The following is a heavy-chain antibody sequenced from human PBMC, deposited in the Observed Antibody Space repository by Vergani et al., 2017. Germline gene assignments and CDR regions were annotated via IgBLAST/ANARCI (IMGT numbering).Heavy chain of an antibody. CDR3: AKERPGDQVVYYYYGMDV. Sequence: QVQLVESGGGVVQPGRSLRLSCAASGFTFSSYGLHWFRQAPGRGLEWVAVISYDGSNKYYADSVKGRFTISRDNSKNTLYLQMNSLRAEDTAVYYCAKERPGDQVVYYYYGMDVWGQGTTVTVSS. CDR1: GFTFSSYG. CDR2: ISYDGSNK. J-gene: IGHJ6*02. V-gene: IGHV3-30*18. D-gene: IGHD4-17*01.